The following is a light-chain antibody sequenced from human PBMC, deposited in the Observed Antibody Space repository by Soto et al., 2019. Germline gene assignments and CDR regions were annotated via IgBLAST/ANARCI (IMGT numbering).Light chain of an antibody. Sequence: EIALTQSPGTLSLSPGERATLSCRASQSVSTTHLAWYQQKRGQAPRLLIYNTSTRATGFPARFSGSGSGTDFTLTISRLEPEDFAVYYCQQYGSWLITFGQGTRLDIK. CDR1: QSVSTTH. CDR2: NTS. CDR3: QQYGSWLIT. V-gene: IGKV3-20*01. J-gene: IGKJ5*01.